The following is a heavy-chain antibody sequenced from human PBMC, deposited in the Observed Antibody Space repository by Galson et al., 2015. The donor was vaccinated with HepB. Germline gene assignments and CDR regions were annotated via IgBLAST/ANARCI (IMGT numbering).Heavy chain of an antibody. CDR3: AIESAEDSYGYFDY. CDR1: GGSISSYY. CDR2: IYYSGST. Sequence: LSLTCTVSGGSISSYYWSWIRQPPGKGLEWIGYIYYSGSTNYNPSLKSRVTISVDTSKNQFSLKLSSVTAADTAAYYCAIESAEDSYGYFDYWGQGTLVTVSS. J-gene: IGHJ4*02. V-gene: IGHV4-59*01. D-gene: IGHD5-18*01.